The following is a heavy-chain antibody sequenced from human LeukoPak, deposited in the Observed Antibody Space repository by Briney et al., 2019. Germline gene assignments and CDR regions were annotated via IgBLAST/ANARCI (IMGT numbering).Heavy chain of an antibody. V-gene: IGHV3-9*01. CDR3: AKVRDYGGIPFYFES. CDR2: ISWSSGNI. Sequence: GGSLRLSCAASGFTFDNYAMHWVRRAPGKGLEWVSGISWSSGNIGYADSVKGRFTISRDNAKNSLYLQMNSLRADDTALYYCAKVRDYGGIPFYFESWGQGTLVTVSS. CDR1: GFTFDNYA. J-gene: IGHJ4*02. D-gene: IGHD4-23*01.